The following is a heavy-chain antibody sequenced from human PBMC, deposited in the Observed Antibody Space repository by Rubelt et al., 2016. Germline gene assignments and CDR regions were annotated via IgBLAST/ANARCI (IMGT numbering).Heavy chain of an antibody. CDR2: IHHGGNT. D-gene: IGHD5-12*01. CDR3: ARRPDGLRDDEYFDY. J-gene: IGHJ4*02. Sequence: QLHLQESGPGLVKPSETLSLTCTVSGGSVSATSYYWGWIRQPPGKGLEWIGSIHHGGNTYYNPSLKSRVTLSVDSSNNQYSLKLSSGTAADTAVYYCARRPDGLRDDEYFDYWGQGALVTVSS. V-gene: IGHV4-39*07. CDR1: GGSVSATSYY.